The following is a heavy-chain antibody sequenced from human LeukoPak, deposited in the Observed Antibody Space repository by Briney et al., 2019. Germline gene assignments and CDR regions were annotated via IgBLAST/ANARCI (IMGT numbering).Heavy chain of an antibody. V-gene: IGHV3-7*01. CDR3: ARASVLLWFGETPTWDY. D-gene: IGHD3-10*01. CDR1: GFTFSSYW. J-gene: IGHJ4*02. CDR2: IKQDGSEK. Sequence: GGSLRLSCAASGFTFSSYWMSWVRQALGKGLEWVANIKQDGSEKYYVDSVKGRFTISRDNAKNSLYLQMNSLRAEDTAVYYCARASVLLWFGETPTWDYWGQGTLVTVSS.